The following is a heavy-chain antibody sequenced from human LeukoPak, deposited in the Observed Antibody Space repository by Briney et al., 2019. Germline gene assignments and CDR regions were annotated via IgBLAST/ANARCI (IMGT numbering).Heavy chain of an antibody. Sequence: GGSLRLSCAASGFTFSSYEMNWVRQAPGKGLEWVSITYASGRTNSSDSVKGRFTITRDDSKNTLYLQMNSLRPEDTAIYYCAGGDSGRYWAFDIWGQGTMVTVFS. J-gene: IGHJ3*02. CDR3: AGGDSGRYWAFDI. V-gene: IGHV3-66*01. CDR2: TYASGRT. CDR1: GFTFSSYE. D-gene: IGHD1-26*01.